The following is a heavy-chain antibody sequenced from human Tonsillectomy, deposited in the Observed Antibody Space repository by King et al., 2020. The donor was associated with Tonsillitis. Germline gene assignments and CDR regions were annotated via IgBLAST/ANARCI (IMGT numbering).Heavy chain of an antibody. CDR2: ISSSSSTI. CDR3: ARDVDY. V-gene: IGHV3-48*01. Sequence: VQLVESGGGLVQPGGSLRLSCAASGFTFSSYSMNWVRQAPGKGLEWVSYISSSSSTIYYADSVKGRFTNSRDNAKNSLYLQMNSLRAEDTAVYYCARDVDYWGQGTLVTVSS. CDR1: GFTFSSYS. J-gene: IGHJ4*02.